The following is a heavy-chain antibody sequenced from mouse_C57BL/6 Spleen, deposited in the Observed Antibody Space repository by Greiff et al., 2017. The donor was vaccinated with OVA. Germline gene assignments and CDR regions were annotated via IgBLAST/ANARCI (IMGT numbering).Heavy chain of an antibody. CDR2: IWWDDDK. D-gene: IGHD2-3*01. J-gene: IGHJ1*03. Sequence: QVTLKVSGPGILQPSQSLSLTCSFSGFSLSTFGMGVGWLRQPSGKGLEWLAHIWWDDDKYYNPALKSRLTISKDTSKNQVFLKIANVDTADTATYYCARMTDGYCGYFGVWGTGTTVTVSS. V-gene: IGHV8-8*01. CDR1: GFSLSTFGMG. CDR3: ARMTDGYCGYFGV.